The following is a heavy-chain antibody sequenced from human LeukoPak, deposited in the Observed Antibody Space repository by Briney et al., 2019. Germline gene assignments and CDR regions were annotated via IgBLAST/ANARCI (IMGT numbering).Heavy chain of an antibody. CDR2: INPNSGGT. V-gene: IGHV1-2*02. Sequence: GASVKVSCKASGYTFTGYYMHWVQQAPGQGLEWMGWINPNSGGTNYAQRFKGRVTMTRDTSISTAYMELSRLRSDDTAVYYCARVYYYDSSGYPSYSFDYWGQGTLVTVSS. CDR1: GYTFTGYY. CDR3: ARVYYYDSSGYPSYSFDY. J-gene: IGHJ4*02. D-gene: IGHD3-22*01.